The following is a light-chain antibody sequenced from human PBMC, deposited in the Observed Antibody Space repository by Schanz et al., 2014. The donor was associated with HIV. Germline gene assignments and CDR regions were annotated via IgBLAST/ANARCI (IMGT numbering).Light chain of an antibody. J-gene: IGKJ1*01. CDR2: GAS. V-gene: IGKV3-20*01. Sequence: PGERATLSCRASQSVGSNFLAWYQQNPGQGPRLLIYGASTRATDIPDRFAGSGSGTDFTLTISRLEPEDFAVYYCQQYNNWPPWTFGQGTKVEIK. CDR3: QQYNNWPPWT. CDR1: QSVGSNF.